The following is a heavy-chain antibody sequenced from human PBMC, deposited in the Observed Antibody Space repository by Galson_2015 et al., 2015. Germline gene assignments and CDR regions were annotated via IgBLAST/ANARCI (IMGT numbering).Heavy chain of an antibody. CDR3: ASSRWDYFDS. CDR2: ISNSGNTI. CDR1: GFTFSNYD. V-gene: IGHV3-48*03. Sequence: SLRLSCAASGFTFSNYDMNWVRQAPRKGLEWVSYISNSGNTIFYADSVKGRFTISRDNAKNSLYLQLNSLRAEDTAVYFCASSRWDYFDSWGQGTLVTVSS. D-gene: IGHD5-24*01. J-gene: IGHJ4*02.